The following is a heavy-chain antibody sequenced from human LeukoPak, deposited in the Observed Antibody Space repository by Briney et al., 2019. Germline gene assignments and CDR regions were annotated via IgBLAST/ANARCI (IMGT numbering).Heavy chain of an antibody. V-gene: IGHV1-2*02. J-gene: IGHJ4*02. CDR2: INPNSGGT. Sequence: ASVTVSCKASGYTFTGYYMHWVRQAPGQGLEWMGWINPNSGGTNYAQKFQGRVTMTRDTSISTAYMEPSRLRSDDTAVYYCARRQYYDFWSGYRYYFDYWGQGTLVTVS. CDR3: ARRQYYDFWSGYRYYFDY. CDR1: GYTFTGYY. D-gene: IGHD3-3*01.